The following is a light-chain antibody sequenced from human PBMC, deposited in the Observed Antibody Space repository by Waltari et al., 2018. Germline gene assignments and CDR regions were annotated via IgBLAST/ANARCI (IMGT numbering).Light chain of an antibody. V-gene: IGLV3-19*01. CDR1: VLRSHY. J-gene: IGLJ1*01. CDR2: CTN. Sequence: SSELTQDPPVSVALGQTARIACQGVVLRSHYGHLYQKKPGQTPVLVLYCTNNRPSGVPHRFSGSSSGKTVSLTITGAHAEDEADYYCNSRDSSGKYVFGTGTKVTVL. CDR3: NSRDSSGKYV.